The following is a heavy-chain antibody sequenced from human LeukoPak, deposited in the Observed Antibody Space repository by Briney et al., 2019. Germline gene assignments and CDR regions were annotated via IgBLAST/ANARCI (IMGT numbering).Heavy chain of an antibody. V-gene: IGHV3-21*01. CDR1: GFTFISYS. CDR2: ISSSSSYI. CDR3: ARDISASSGYPDY. J-gene: IGHJ4*02. Sequence: SCAASGFTFISYSMNRVRQAPGKGLEWVSSISSSSSYIYYADSVKGRFTISRDNAKNSLYLQMNSLRAEDTAVYYCARDISASSGYPDYWGQGTLVTVSS. D-gene: IGHD3-22*01.